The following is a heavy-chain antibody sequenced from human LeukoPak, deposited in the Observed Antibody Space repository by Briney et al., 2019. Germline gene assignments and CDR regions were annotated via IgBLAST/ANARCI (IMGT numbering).Heavy chain of an antibody. J-gene: IGHJ6*03. Sequence: GSSLRLSCAASGFTFSSYWMHWVRQAPGKGLVWVSRINSDGSSTSYADSVKGRFTISRDNAKNTLYLQMNSLRAEDTAVYYCARFSKPYYYYYMDVWGKGTTVTISS. V-gene: IGHV3-74*01. CDR3: ARFSKPYYYYYMDV. D-gene: IGHD3-3*02. CDR2: INSDGSST. CDR1: GFTFSSYW.